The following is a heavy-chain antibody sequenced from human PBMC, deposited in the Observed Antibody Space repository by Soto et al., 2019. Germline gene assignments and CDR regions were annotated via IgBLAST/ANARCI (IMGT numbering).Heavy chain of an antibody. V-gene: IGHV3-64*01. CDR1: GFTFRSYA. J-gene: IGHJ4*02. CDR2: ISSNGGST. Sequence: EVQLVESGGGLVQPGGSLRLSCAASGFTFRSYAMHWVRQAPGKGLEYVSDISSNGGSTYYANAVKGRFTISRDNSKNTLYLQMGSLRAGDMAVYYCARRGYSGYEIDYWGQGTLVTVSS. CDR3: ARRGYSGYEIDY. D-gene: IGHD5-12*01.